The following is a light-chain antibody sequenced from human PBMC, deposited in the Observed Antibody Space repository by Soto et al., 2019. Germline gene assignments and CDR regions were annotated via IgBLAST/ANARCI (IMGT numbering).Light chain of an antibody. CDR1: QSVSSN. CDR3: QQYNNWPTWT. V-gene: IGKV3-15*01. CDR2: GAS. J-gene: IGKJ1*01. Sequence: EMVMTQSPATLSVSPGERATLSCRASQSVSSNLAWYQQKPGQAPRLLIYGASTRATGIPARFSGSGSGTEFTLTISSLQSEDFAVYYCQQYNNWPTWTFGQGT.